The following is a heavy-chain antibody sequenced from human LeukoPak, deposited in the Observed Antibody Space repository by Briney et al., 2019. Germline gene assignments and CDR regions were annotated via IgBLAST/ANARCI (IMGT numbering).Heavy chain of an antibody. CDR3: ARRSYGYYGSGSYYSDY. D-gene: IGHD3-10*01. CDR1: GYTFTGYY. V-gene: IGHV1-2*02. CDR2: INPNSGGT. Sequence: GASVKVSCKASGYTFTGYYMHWVRQAPGQGLEWMGWINPNSGGTNYAQKFQGRVTMTRDTSISTAYMEPSRLRSDDTAVYYCARRSYGYYGSGSYYSDYWGQGTLVTVSS. J-gene: IGHJ4*02.